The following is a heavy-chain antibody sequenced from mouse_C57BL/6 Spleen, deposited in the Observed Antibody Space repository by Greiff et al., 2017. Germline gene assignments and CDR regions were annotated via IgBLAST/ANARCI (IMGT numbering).Heavy chain of an antibody. CDR3: TRELHGSRRMDY. CDR1: GFTFSSYA. J-gene: IGHJ4*01. CDR2: ISSGGDYI. D-gene: IGHD1-1*01. V-gene: IGHV5-9-1*02. Sequence: EVKLMESGEGLVKPGGSLKLSCAASGFTFSSYAMSWVRQTPEKRLEWVAYISSGGDYIYYADTVKGRFTISRDNARNTLYLQMSSLKSEDTAMYYCTRELHGSRRMDYWGQGTSVTVSS.